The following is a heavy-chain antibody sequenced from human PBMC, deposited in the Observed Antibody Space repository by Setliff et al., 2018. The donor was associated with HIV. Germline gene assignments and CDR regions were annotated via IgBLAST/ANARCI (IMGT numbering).Heavy chain of an antibody. J-gene: IGHJ4*02. CDR2: VYTSGNT. CDR3: AKARRVADFDY. V-gene: IGHV4-4*09. Sequence: PSETLSLTCSASGAPITNSYWSWIRQSPGKRLEWIGYVYTSGNTNYNPPLKSRVTISLDTSRNQLSLKLTSVTAADTAVYYCAKARRVADFDYWGQGTLVTVSS. D-gene: IGHD2-15*01. CDR1: GAPITNSY.